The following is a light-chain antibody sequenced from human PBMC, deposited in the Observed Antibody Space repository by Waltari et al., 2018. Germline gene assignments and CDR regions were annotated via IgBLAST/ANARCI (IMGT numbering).Light chain of an antibody. V-gene: IGLV1-51*01. Sequence: SVLTQPPSVSPAPGQKVTISCSGSGSNIGYDFVSWYQQHPGTAPKVLIYYNDERPSGIPERFSGSKSGTSAALGITGLQTGDEAYYYCGTWDHSLHGLVFGGGTKLTVL. CDR1: GSNIGYDF. CDR3: GTWDHSLHGLV. J-gene: IGLJ2*01. CDR2: YND.